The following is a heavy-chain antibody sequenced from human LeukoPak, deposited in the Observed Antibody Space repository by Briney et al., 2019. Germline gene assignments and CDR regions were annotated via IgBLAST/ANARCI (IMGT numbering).Heavy chain of an antibody. V-gene: IGHV3-23*01. CDR3: AKDRGYYDSSGSDAFDI. Sequence: GGSLRLSCAASGFTFSSYAMNWVRQAPGKGLEWVSTITGSGGSTYYADSVKGRFTISRDNSKNTPYLQMNSLRAEDTAVYYCAKDRGYYDSSGSDAFDIWGQGTMVTVSS. CDR2: ITGSGGST. D-gene: IGHD3-22*01. CDR1: GFTFSSYA. J-gene: IGHJ3*02.